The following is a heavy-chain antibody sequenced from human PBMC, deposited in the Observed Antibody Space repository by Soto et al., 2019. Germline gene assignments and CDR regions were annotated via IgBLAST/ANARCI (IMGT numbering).Heavy chain of an antibody. CDR3: ATDVRGSWYEFDY. J-gene: IGHJ4*02. D-gene: IGHD6-13*01. Sequence: GGSLRLSCAASGFTFSSYAMSLVRQAPGKGLECVSAISGSGGSTYYADSVKGRFTISRDNSKNTLYLQMNSLRAEDTAVYYCATDVRGSWYEFDYWGQGTLVTVSS. V-gene: IGHV3-23*01. CDR1: GFTFSSYA. CDR2: ISGSGGST.